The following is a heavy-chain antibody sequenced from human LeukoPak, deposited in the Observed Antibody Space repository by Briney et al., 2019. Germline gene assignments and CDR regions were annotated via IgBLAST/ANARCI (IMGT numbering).Heavy chain of an antibody. CDR1: GITFRTYA. V-gene: IGHV3-30-3*01. J-gene: IGHJ4*02. D-gene: IGHD4-11*01. Sequence: GGSLRLSCAASGITFRTYAMHWVRQAPGKGLEGVAVISYDGSNNYYADSVKGRFTISRDNSKNTLYLQMNSLRAEDTAVYYCARDNYGLDYWGQGTLVTVSS. CDR3: ARDNYGLDY. CDR2: ISYDGSNN.